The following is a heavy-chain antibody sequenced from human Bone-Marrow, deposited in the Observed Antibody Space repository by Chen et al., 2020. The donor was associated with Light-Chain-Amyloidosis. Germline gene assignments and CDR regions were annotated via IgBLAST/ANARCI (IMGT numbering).Heavy chain of an antibody. J-gene: IGHJ4*02. D-gene: IGHD5-12*01. V-gene: IGHV5-51*01. CDR1: GYTCPNYW. Sequence: EVQLEQSGPEVKKPGESLKISCKGSGYTCPNYWIGWVRQMPGKGLEWMGVIYPDDSDARYSPSFEGQVTISADKSLTTAYLQWRSLKASDTAMYYCARRRDGYNFYYWGQGTLVTVSS. CDR3: ARRRDGYNFYY. CDR2: IYPDDSDA.